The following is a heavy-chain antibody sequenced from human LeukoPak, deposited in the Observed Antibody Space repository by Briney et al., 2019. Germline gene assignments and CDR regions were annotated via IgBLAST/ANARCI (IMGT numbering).Heavy chain of an antibody. CDR2: IHSGGST. D-gene: IGHD3-10*01. V-gene: IGHV3-66*01. CDR1: GFTVSSNY. Sequence: GGSLRLSCAASGFTVSSNYMSWVRQAPGKGLEWVSVIHSGGSTYYADSVKGRFTISRDNSKNTLYLQMNSLRAEDTAVYYCARDTNGSGKDYYFDYWGQGTLVTVSS. CDR3: ARDTNGSGKDYYFDY. J-gene: IGHJ4*02.